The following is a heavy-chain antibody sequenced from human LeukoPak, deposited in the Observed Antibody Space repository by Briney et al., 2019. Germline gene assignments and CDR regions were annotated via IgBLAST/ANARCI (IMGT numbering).Heavy chain of an antibody. V-gene: IGHV3-7*01. D-gene: IGHD3-3*01. J-gene: IGHJ6*03. CDR2: IKQDGSEK. Sequence: PGGSLRLSCAASGFTFSSYWMSWVRQAPGKGLAWVANIKQDGSEKYYVDSVKGRFTISRDNAKNSLYLQMNSLRAEDTAVYYCASENFWSGYRGYYYYYMDVWGKGTTVTVSS. CDR3: ASENFWSGYRGYYYYYMDV. CDR1: GFTFSSYW.